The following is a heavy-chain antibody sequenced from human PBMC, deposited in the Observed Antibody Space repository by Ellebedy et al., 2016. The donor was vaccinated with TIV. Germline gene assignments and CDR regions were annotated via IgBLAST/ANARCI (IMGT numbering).Heavy chain of an antibody. CDR2: ITHSGST. CDR1: GGSIRSTSYY. J-gene: IGHJ4*02. V-gene: IGHV4-39*07. Sequence: MPSETLSLTCTVSGGSIRSTSYYWGWIRQPPGKGLEWIGEITHSGSTNYNPSLKSRVTISVDTSKNQFSLNLSSVTAADTAVYYCARGLARDYWGQGTLVTVSS. CDR3: ARGLARDY.